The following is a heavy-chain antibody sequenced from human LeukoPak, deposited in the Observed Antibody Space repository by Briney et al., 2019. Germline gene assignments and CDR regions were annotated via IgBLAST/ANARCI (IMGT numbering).Heavy chain of an antibody. Sequence: SETLSLTCAVYGGSFSGYYWSWIRQPPGKGLEWIGEINHSGSTNYNPSLKSRVTISVDTSKNQFSLKLSSVTAAGTAVYYCARGGTGIAARGGATRTKTFDYWGQGTLVTVSS. D-gene: IGHD6-6*01. CDR2: INHSGST. CDR3: ARGGTGIAARGGATRTKTFDY. V-gene: IGHV4-34*01. J-gene: IGHJ4*02. CDR1: GGSFSGYY.